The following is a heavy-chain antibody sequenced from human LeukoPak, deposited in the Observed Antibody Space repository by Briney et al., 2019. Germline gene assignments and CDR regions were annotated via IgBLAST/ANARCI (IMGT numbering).Heavy chain of an antibody. CDR2: IKQDGSEK. J-gene: IGHJ4*02. V-gene: IGHV3-7*01. CDR1: GFTFSSYW. CDR3: ARDRYCSSTSCYNVYFDY. D-gene: IGHD2-2*02. Sequence: PGGSLRLSCAASGFTFSSYWMSWVRQAPGKGLEWVANIKQDGSEKYYVDSVKGRFTISRDNAKNSLYLQMNSLRAEDTAVYYCARDRYCSSTSCYNVYFDYWGQGTLVTVSS.